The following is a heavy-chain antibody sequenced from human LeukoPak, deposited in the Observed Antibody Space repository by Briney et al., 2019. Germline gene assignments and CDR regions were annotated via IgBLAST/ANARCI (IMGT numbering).Heavy chain of an antibody. CDR3: ARGLRRDGYNYCWYFDL. CDR1: GGSFSGYY. CDR2: INHSGST. D-gene: IGHD5-24*01. J-gene: IGHJ2*01. Sequence: SETLSLNCAVYGGSFSGYYWSWVRQPPGKGVEWIGEINHSGSTNYNPSLKSRVTISVDTSHNQFSLKLSSLTAADTAVYYCARGLRRDGYNYCWYFDLWGRGTLVIVSS. V-gene: IGHV4-34*01.